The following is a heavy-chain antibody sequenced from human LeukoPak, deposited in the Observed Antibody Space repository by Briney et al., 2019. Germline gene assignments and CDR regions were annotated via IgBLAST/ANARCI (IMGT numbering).Heavy chain of an antibody. D-gene: IGHD5-18*01. CDR2: ISSSGSTI. Sequence: GGSLRLSCAASGFTFSSYEMNWVRQAPGKGLEWVSYISSSGSTIYYADSVKGRFTISRDNAENSLYLQMNSLRAEDTAVYYCAREGGYSYGYYYYYGMDVWGKGTTVTVSS. CDR3: AREGGYSYGYYYYYGMDV. CDR1: GFTFSSYE. V-gene: IGHV3-48*03. J-gene: IGHJ6*04.